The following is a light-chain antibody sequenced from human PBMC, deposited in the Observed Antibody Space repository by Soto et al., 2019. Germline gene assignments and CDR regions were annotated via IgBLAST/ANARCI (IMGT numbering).Light chain of an antibody. CDR3: QQYYSTPWT. Sequence: DIVMTQSPDSLAVSLGEGVTINCKSSQSVLYSSNNKNYLTWYQQKPGQPPKLLIYWASTRESGVPDRFSGSGSGTDFTLTISSLQAEDVAVYYCQQYYSTPWTFGQGTKVEIK. CDR1: QSVLYSSNNKNY. J-gene: IGKJ1*01. V-gene: IGKV4-1*01. CDR2: WAS.